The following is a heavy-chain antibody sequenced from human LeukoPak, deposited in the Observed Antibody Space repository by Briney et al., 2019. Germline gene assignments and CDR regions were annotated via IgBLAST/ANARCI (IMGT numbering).Heavy chain of an antibody. CDR2: ISYDGSNK. V-gene: IGHV3-30*04. J-gene: IGHJ4*02. CDR1: GFTFSSYA. Sequence: PGGSLRLSCAASGFTFSSYAMHWVRQAPGKGLEWVAVISYDGSNKYYADSVKGRFTISRDNSKSTLYLQMNSLRAEDTAVYYCARDAGLDYWGQGTLVTVSS. CDR3: ARDAGLDY.